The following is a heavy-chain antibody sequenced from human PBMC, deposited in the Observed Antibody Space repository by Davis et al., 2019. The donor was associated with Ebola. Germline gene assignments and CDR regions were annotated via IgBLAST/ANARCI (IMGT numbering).Heavy chain of an antibody. D-gene: IGHD3-16*01. Sequence: SQTLSLTCAISGDSVSSNSAAWNWTRQSPSRGLEWLGRTYYRSKWYNDYAVSVKSRITINPDTSKNQFSLQLNSVTPEDTAVYYCARDAGDYRDEGIDYWGQGTLVTVSS. J-gene: IGHJ4*02. CDR1: GDSVSSNSAA. V-gene: IGHV6-1*01. CDR2: TYYRSKWYN. CDR3: ARDAGDYRDEGIDY.